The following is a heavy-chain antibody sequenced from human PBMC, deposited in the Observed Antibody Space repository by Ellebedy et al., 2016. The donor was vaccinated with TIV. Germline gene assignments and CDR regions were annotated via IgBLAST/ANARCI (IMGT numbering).Heavy chain of an antibody. V-gene: IGHV5-10-1*01. CDR3: ARHLKPYYYDSSGYPGDY. CDR2: IDPSDSYT. Sequence: GESLKISCKGSGYSFTTYWISWVRQMPGKGLEWMGRIDPSDSYTNYSPSFQGHVTISADKSFSTAYLQWGSLKASDTAMYYGARHLKPYYYDSSGYPGDYWGQGTLVTVSS. J-gene: IGHJ4*02. CDR1: GYSFTTYW. D-gene: IGHD3-22*01.